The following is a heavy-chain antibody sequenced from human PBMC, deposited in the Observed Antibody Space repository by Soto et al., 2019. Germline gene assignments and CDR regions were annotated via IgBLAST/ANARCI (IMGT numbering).Heavy chain of an antibody. Sequence: GASVKVSCKASGYTFTSYYMHWVRQAPGQGLEWMGIINPSGGSTSYAQKFRGRVTMTRDTSTSTVYMELSSLRSEDTAVYYCALIGYCSSTSCRNWFDPWGQGTLVTVSS. J-gene: IGHJ5*02. CDR1: GYTFTSYY. CDR2: INPSGGST. D-gene: IGHD2-2*01. CDR3: ALIGYCSSTSCRNWFDP. V-gene: IGHV1-46*03.